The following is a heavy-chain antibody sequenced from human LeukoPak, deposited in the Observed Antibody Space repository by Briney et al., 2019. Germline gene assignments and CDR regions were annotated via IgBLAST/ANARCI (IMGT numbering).Heavy chain of an antibody. Sequence: PGGSLRLSCAASGFTFSSYSMNWVRQAPGKGLEWVSAISGSGGSTYYADSVKGRFTISRDNSKNTLYLQMNSLRAEDTAVYYCAKGGGGYCANGVCYVYWGQGTLVTVSS. D-gene: IGHD2-8*01. CDR3: AKGGGGYCANGVCYVY. J-gene: IGHJ4*02. V-gene: IGHV3-23*01. CDR2: ISGSGGST. CDR1: GFTFSSYS.